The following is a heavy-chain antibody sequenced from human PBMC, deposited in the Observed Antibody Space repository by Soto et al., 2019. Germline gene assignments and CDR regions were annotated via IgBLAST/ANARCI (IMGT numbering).Heavy chain of an antibody. CDR1: GGSFSGYY. D-gene: IGHD3-10*01. Sequence: QVQLQQWGAGLLKPSETLSLTCAVYGGSFSGYYWSWIRQPPGKGLEWIGEINHSGSTNYNPSLRSRVTISVDTSKNQFSLKLGSVTAADTAVYYCARWGFRVVRGVRYYFDYWGQGTLVTVSS. V-gene: IGHV4-34*01. CDR2: INHSGST. J-gene: IGHJ4*02. CDR3: ARWGFRVVRGVRYYFDY.